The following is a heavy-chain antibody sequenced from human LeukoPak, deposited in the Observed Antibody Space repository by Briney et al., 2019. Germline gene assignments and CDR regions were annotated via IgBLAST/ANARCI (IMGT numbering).Heavy chain of an antibody. CDR2: IKQDGSEK. V-gene: IGHV3-7*01. D-gene: IGHD6-19*01. CDR1: GFTFSRYW. J-gene: IGHJ4*02. Sequence: GGSLRLSCAASGFTFSRYWMSWVRQAPGKGLEWVANIKQDGSEKYYVDSVKGRFTISRDNAKNSLYLQMNSLRAEDTAVYYCARVDSGWYLHYFDYWGQGTLVTVSS. CDR3: ARVDSGWYLHYFDY.